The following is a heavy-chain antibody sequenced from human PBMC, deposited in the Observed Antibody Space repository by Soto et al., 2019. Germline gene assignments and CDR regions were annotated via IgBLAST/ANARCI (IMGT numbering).Heavy chain of an antibody. CDR2: ISYDGSNK. CDR1: GFTFSSYG. J-gene: IGHJ4*02. V-gene: IGHV3-30*03. Sequence: GGSLRLSCAASGFTFSSYGMHWVRQAPGKGLEWVAVISYDGSNKYYADSVKGQFTISRDNSKNTLYPQMNSLRAEDTAVYYCATNLPNKVAGFDYWGQGTLVTVSS. CDR3: ATNLPNKVAGFDY. D-gene: IGHD6-19*01.